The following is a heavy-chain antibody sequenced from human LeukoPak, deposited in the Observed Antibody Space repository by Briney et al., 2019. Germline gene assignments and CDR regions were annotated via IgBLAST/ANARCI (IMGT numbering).Heavy chain of an antibody. D-gene: IGHD6-19*01. Sequence: GGSLRLSCAASGFTFSSYWMSWVRQAPGKGLEWVANIKQDGSEKYYVDSVKGRFTISRDNAKNSLYLQMNSLRAEDTAVYYCARDPGSGWYWAYFDYWGQGTLVTVSS. CDR1: GFTFSSYW. CDR3: ARDPGSGWYWAYFDY. J-gene: IGHJ4*02. CDR2: IKQDGSEK. V-gene: IGHV3-7*01.